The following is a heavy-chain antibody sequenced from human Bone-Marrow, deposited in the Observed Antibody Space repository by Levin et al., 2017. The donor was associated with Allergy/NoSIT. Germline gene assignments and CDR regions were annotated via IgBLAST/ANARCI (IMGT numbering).Heavy chain of an antibody. V-gene: IGHV4-59*01. CDR1: GGSINTYY. D-gene: IGHD6-25*01. CDR3: ARISAAAGDP. CDR2: ISSSGNT. J-gene: IGHJ5*02. Sequence: ASETLSLTCTVSGGSINTYYWGWIRRPPGKGLEFVGYISSSGNTIYNPSLKSRLSISRDTSKNQFSLKLSSVTAADTAVYYCARISAAAGDPWGLGSLVTVSS.